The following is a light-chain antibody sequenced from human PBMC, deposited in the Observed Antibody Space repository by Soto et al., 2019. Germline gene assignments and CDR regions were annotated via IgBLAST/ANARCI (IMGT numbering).Light chain of an antibody. Sequence: DIQMTQSPTSLSASVGDRVTITCQASQGIRNFVAWYQQKPGKAPKLLIYAESTLQSGVPSRFSGSGSWTDFTLTNNSLQPEDVPTYSCQNYSSVPVFGPGTKVEIK. CDR1: QGIRNF. CDR3: QNYSSVPV. J-gene: IGKJ3*01. CDR2: AES. V-gene: IGKV1-27*01.